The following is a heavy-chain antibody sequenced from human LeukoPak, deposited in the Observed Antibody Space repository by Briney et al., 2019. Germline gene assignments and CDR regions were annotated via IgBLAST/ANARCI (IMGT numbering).Heavy chain of an antibody. CDR3: SADHYYYDSSGAFDI. Sequence: PGRSLRLSCAASGFTFSSYAMHWVRQAPGKGLEWVAVTWYDGSNKYYADSVKGRFTISRDNSKNTLYLQMNSLRAEDTAVYYCSADHYYYDSSGAFDIWGQGTMVTVSS. CDR1: GFTFSSYA. CDR2: TWYDGSNK. J-gene: IGHJ3*02. V-gene: IGHV3-33*08. D-gene: IGHD3-22*01.